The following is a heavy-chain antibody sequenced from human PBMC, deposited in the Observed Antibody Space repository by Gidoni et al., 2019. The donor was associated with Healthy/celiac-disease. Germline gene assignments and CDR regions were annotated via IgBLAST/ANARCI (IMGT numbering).Heavy chain of an antibody. D-gene: IGHD3-3*01. Sequence: QVQLVESGGGVVQPGRSLRLSCAASGFTFSSSGMHWVRQAPGKGLEWVAVIWYDGSNKYYADSVKGRFTISRDNSKNTLYLQMNSLRAEDTAVYYCARDSNYDFWSGLYYYYYGMDVWGQGTTVTVSS. CDR2: IWYDGSNK. CDR1: GFTFSSSG. V-gene: IGHV3-33*01. J-gene: IGHJ6*02. CDR3: ARDSNYDFWSGLYYYYYGMDV.